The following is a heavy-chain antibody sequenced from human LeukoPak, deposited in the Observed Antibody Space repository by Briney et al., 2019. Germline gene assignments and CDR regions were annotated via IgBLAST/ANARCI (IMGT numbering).Heavy chain of an antibody. V-gene: IGHV1-2*02. CDR1: GYTFTGYY. J-gene: IGHJ4*02. D-gene: IGHD1-26*01. Sequence: ASVKVSCKASGYTFTGYYMHWVRQAPGQGLEWMGWINPNSGGTSYAQKFQGRVTMTRDTSISTAYMELSRLRSDDTAVYYCARDLEWELRAERGALDYWGQGTLVTVSS. CDR2: INPNSGGT. CDR3: ARDLEWELRAERGALDY.